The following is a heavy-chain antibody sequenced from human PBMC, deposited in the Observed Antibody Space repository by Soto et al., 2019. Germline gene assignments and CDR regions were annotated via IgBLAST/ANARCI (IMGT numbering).Heavy chain of an antibody. J-gene: IGHJ4*02. CDR1: GFTFSSYA. Sequence: GGSLRLSCAASGFTFSSYAMSWVRQAPWKGLEWVSAISGSGGSTYYADSVKGRFTISRDNSKNTLYLQMNSLRAEDTAVYYCARESEDLTSNFDYWGQGTLVTVSS. CDR2: ISGSGGST. V-gene: IGHV3-23*01. CDR3: ARESEDLTSNFDY.